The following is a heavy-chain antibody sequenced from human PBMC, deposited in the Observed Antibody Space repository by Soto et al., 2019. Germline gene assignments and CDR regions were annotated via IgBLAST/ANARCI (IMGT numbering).Heavy chain of an antibody. CDR1: GDSVSSNSAA. J-gene: IGHJ6*03. CDR3: AHIEYMGFLEWLRPTPYYMDV. Sequence: PSQTLSLTCAISGDSVSSNSAAWNWIRQSPSRGLEWLGRTYYRSRWYNDYAVSVRSRITVNADTSKNQFSLHLNSVTPEDTAVYYCAHIEYMGFLEWLRPTPYYMDVWGKGTTVTVSS. V-gene: IGHV6-1*01. CDR2: TYYRSRWYN. D-gene: IGHD3-3*01.